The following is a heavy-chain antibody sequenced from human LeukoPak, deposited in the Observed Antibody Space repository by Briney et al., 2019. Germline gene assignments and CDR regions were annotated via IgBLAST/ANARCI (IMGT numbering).Heavy chain of an antibody. CDR3: ARGGYYDSSGYRH. D-gene: IGHD3-22*01. Sequence: PGGSLRLSCAASGFTFSSYGMHWVRQAPGKGLEWVAFIRYDGSNKYYADSVKGRFTISRDNSKNTLYLQMNSLRAEDTAVYYCARGGYYDSSGYRHWGQGTLVTVSS. CDR1: GFTFSSYG. CDR2: IRYDGSNK. V-gene: IGHV3-30*02. J-gene: IGHJ4*02.